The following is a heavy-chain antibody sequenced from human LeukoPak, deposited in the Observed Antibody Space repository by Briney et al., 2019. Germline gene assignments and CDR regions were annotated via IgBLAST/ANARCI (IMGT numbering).Heavy chain of an antibody. J-gene: IGHJ4*02. CDR2: IKQDGSEK. V-gene: IGHV3-7*03. D-gene: IGHD2-15*01. Sequence: GGSLRLSCAASGFTFSSYWMSWVRQAPGKGLEWVANIKQDGSEKYHVDSVKGRFTISRDNAKNSLYLQMNSLRAEDTAVYYCARGGAYCSGGSCYWVYWGQGTLVTVSP. CDR1: GFTFSSYW. CDR3: ARGGAYCSGGSCYWVY.